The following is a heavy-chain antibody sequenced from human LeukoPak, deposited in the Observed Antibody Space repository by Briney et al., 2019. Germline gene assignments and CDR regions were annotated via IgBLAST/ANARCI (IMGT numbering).Heavy chain of an antibody. D-gene: IGHD3-10*01. J-gene: IGHJ6*04. Sequence: ASVKVSCKASGYTFTSYAMHWVRQASGQRLEWMGWINAGNGNTKYSQKSQGRVTITRDTSASTAYMELSSLRSEDTAVYYCARLESITMVRGVIRDGMDVWGKGTTVTVSS. CDR3: ARLESITMVRGVIRDGMDV. CDR2: INAGNGNT. V-gene: IGHV1-3*01. CDR1: GYTFTSYA.